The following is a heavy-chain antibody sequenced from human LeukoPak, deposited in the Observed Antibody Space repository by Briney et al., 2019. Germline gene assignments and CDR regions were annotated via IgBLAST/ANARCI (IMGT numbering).Heavy chain of an antibody. J-gene: IGHJ6*03. CDR3: ARNWNLRNYYMDV. Sequence: ASVKVSCKASGGTFSSYGISWVRQAPGQGLEWMGWISAYNGNTNYAQKLQGRVTMTTDTSTSTAYMELRSLRSDDTAVYYCARNWNLRNYYMDVWGKGTTVTVSS. V-gene: IGHV1-18*01. D-gene: IGHD1-1*01. CDR2: ISAYNGNT. CDR1: GGTFSSYG.